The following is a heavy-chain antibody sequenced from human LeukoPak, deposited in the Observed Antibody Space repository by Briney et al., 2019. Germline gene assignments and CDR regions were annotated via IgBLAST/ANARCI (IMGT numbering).Heavy chain of an antibody. D-gene: IGHD3-10*01. CDR2: INHSGST. V-gene: IGHV4-34*01. CDR3: ARGREWDTYGSGSNYYYYYYMDV. Sequence: PSETLSLTCTVSGGSFSSYYWSWIRQPPGKGLEWIGEINHSGSTNYNPSLKSRVTISVDTSKNQFSLKLSSVTAADTAVYYCARGREWDTYGSGSNYYYYYYMDVWGKGTTVTVSS. CDR1: GGSFSSYY. J-gene: IGHJ6*03.